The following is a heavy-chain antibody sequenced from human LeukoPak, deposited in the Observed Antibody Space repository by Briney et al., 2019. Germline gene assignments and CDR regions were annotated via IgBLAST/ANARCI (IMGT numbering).Heavy chain of an antibody. CDR1: GFSLSTSGVG. V-gene: IGHV2-5*02. Sequence: SGPTLVKPTQTLTLTCTFSGFSLSTSGVGVGWIRQPPGKALEWLALIYWDDDKRYSPSLKSRLTITKDTSKNQVVLTMTHMDPVDTATYYCAHLLYYDILRGFDYWGQGTLVTVSS. D-gene: IGHD3-9*01. CDR3: AHLLYYDILRGFDY. J-gene: IGHJ4*02. CDR2: IYWDDDK.